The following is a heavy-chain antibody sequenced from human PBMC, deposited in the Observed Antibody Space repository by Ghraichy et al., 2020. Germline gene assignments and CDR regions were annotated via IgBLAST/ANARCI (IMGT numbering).Heavy chain of an antibody. D-gene: IGHD3-22*01. CDR1: GGSISSSSYY. CDR2: IYYSGST. V-gene: IGHV4-39*01. J-gene: IGHJ4*02. Sequence: GSLRLSCTVSGGSISSSSYYWGWIRQPPGKGLEWIGSIYYSGSTYYNPSLKSRVTISVDTSKNQFSLKLSSVTAADTAVYYCARQRSDSSGYDYWGQGTLVTVSS. CDR3: ARQRSDSSGYDY.